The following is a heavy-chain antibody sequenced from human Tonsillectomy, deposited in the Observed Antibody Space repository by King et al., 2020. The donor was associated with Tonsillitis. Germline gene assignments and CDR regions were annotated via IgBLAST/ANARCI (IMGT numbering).Heavy chain of an antibody. CDR3: AKGITMFRWVIGWFDP. J-gene: IGHJ5*02. V-gene: IGHV3-30*18. CDR2: ISYDGSNK. Sequence: VQLVESGGGVVQPGRSLRLSCAASGFTFSSYGMHWVRQAPGKGLEWVAVISYDGSNKYYADSVKGRFTISRDNSKNTLYLQMNSLRAEDTAVYYCAKGITMFRWVIGWFDPWGQGTLVTVSS. CDR1: GFTFSSYG. D-gene: IGHD3-10*01.